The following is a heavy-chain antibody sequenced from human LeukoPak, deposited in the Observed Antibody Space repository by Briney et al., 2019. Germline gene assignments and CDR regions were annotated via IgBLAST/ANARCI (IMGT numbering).Heavy chain of an antibody. J-gene: IGHJ4*02. CDR3: ARRGIQLWPHDDY. CDR2: ISSSGSTI. CDR1: GFTFSGYE. D-gene: IGHD5-18*01. V-gene: IGHV3-48*03. Sequence: GGSLRLSCTVSGFTFSGYEMNWVRQAPGKGLEWVSCISSSGSTIFYADSVKGRFTISRDNAKNSLYLQMNSLRAEDTAVYYCARRGIQLWPHDDYWGQGTLVTVSS.